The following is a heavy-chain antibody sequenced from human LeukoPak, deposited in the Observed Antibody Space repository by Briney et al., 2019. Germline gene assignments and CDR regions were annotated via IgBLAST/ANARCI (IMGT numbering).Heavy chain of an antibody. CDR1: GFTVSSNH. J-gene: IGHJ3*02. CDR2: ISSSGSTI. CDR3: ASSPGSSDAFDI. V-gene: IGHV3-11*01. D-gene: IGHD1-26*01. Sequence: PGGSLRLSCAASGFTVSSNHMNWVRQAPGKGLEWVSYISSSGSTIYYADSVKGRFTISRDNAKNSLYLQMNSLRAEDTAVYYCASSPGSSDAFDIWGQGTMVTVSS.